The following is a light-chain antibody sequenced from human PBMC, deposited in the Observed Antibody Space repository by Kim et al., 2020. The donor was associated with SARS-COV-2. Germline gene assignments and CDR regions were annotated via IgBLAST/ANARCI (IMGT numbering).Light chain of an antibody. CDR1: QRISSY. Sequence: ASVGDSVTITCRTSQRISSYVNWYQHKPGKAPKLLIFGASTLQSGVPSRCSGSGSGTDFTLTISSLQPEDLATYYCQQSQTAPYTFGQGTKVDIK. CDR2: GAS. CDR3: QQSQTAPYT. J-gene: IGKJ2*01. V-gene: IGKV1-39*01.